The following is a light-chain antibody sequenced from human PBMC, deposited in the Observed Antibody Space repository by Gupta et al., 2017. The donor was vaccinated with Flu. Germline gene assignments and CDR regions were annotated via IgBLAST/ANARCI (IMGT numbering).Light chain of an antibody. Sequence: QFFLSASVGDRVNITCRASQSISNYLNWYQQKPGKAPKLLIYAASSLQSGVPSRFSGSGSGTDFTLTLSSLQPEDFATYYCQQSYINPRTFGQGTRVEIK. V-gene: IGKV1-39*01. CDR1: QSISNY. CDR3: QQSYINPRT. J-gene: IGKJ1*01. CDR2: AAS.